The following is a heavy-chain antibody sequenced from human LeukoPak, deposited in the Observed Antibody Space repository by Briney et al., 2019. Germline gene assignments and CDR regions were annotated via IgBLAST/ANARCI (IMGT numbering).Heavy chain of an antibody. Sequence: PGGSLRLSCAVSGFTFNGYEMNWVRQAPGKGLEWVSFISTGGSTIYYADSVEGRFTISRDNAKNSLYLQMNSLRAEDTAIYYCARETSSWFDYWGQGTLVTVSS. J-gene: IGHJ4*02. D-gene: IGHD6-13*01. CDR3: ARETSSWFDY. CDR2: ISTGGSTI. V-gene: IGHV3-48*03. CDR1: GFTFNGYE.